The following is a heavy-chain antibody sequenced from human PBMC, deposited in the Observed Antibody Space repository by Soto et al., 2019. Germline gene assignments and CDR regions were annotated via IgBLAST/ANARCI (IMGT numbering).Heavy chain of an antibody. CDR1: GGSISSYY. J-gene: IGHJ6*03. Sequence: SETLSLTCTVSGGSISSYYWSWIRQPPGKGLEWIGYIYYSGSTNYNPSLKSRVTISVDTSKNQFSLKLSSVTAADTAVYYCARSWYYYGSGLYMDVWGKGTTVTVSS. CDR2: IYYSGST. CDR3: ARSWYYYGSGLYMDV. V-gene: IGHV4-59*08. D-gene: IGHD3-10*01.